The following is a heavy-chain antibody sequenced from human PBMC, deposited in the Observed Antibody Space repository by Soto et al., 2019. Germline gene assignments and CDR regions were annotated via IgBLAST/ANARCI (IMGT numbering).Heavy chain of an antibody. J-gene: IGHJ6*02. CDR2: IYYSGST. V-gene: IGHV4-59*01. D-gene: IGHD3-10*01. Sequence: SETLSLTCSVSGGSISSYYWSWIRQPPGKGLEWIGYIYYSGSTNYNPSLKSRVTISVDTSKNQFSLKLSSVTAADTAVYYCARERWAYYYGSGSYHYYYGMDVWGQGTTVTVSS. CDR1: GGSISSYY. CDR3: ARERWAYYYGSGSYHYYYGMDV.